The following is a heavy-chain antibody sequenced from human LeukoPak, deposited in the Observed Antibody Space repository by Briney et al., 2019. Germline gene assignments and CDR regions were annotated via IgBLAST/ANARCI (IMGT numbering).Heavy chain of an antibody. D-gene: IGHD2-2*01. J-gene: IGHJ6*03. CDR1: GGSFSGYY. Sequence: SETLSLTCAVYGGSFSGYYWSWIRQPPGKGLEWIGEINHSGSTNYNPSLKSRVTISVDTSKNKFSLKLSSVTAADTAVYYCARGRIYVVVVPAAIRRHYYYMDVWGKGTTVTVSS. CDR3: ARGRIYVVVVPAAIRRHYYYMDV. CDR2: INHSGST. V-gene: IGHV4-34*01.